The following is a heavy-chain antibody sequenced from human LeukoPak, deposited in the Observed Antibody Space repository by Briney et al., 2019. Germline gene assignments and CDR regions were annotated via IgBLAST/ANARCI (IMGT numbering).Heavy chain of an antibody. Sequence: PSETLSLTCAVYGGSFSGYYWSWIRQPPGKGLEWIGEINHSGSTNYNPSLKSRVTISVDTSKNQFSLKLSSVTAADTAVYYCARTRYDFWSGYPPYYYYGMDVWGQGTTVTVSS. D-gene: IGHD3-3*01. CDR1: GGSFSGYY. CDR3: ARTRYDFWSGYPPYYYYGMDV. J-gene: IGHJ6*02. CDR2: INHSGST. V-gene: IGHV4-34*01.